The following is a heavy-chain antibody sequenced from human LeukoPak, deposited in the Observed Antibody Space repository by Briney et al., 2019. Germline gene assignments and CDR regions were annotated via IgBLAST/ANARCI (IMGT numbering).Heavy chain of an antibody. V-gene: IGHV1-3*01. CDR2: INAGNGNT. CDR3: ASRYSYGYYYGMDV. D-gene: IGHD5-18*01. CDR1: GYTFTSYA. Sequence: ASVKVSCTASGYTFTSYAMHWVRQAPGQRLEWMGWINAGNGNTKYSQKFQGRVTITRDTSASTACMELSSLRSEDTAVYYCASRYSYGYYYGMDVWGQGTTVTVSS. J-gene: IGHJ6*02.